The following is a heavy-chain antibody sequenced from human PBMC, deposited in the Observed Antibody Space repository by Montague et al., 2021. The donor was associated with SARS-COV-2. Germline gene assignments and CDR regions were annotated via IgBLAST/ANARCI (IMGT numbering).Heavy chain of an antibody. V-gene: IGHV6-1*01. CDR3: ARQPLGYDFVYYYYGMDV. Sequence: CAISGDSVASNSAAWDWIRQSPSRGLEWLGRTYYRSKWYNDYAVSVKSRITINPDTSKNQFSLQLNSVTPEDTAVYYCARQPLGYDFVYYYYGMDVWGQGTTVTVSS. CDR2: TYYRSKWYN. D-gene: IGHD5-12*01. CDR1: GDSVASNSAA. J-gene: IGHJ6*02.